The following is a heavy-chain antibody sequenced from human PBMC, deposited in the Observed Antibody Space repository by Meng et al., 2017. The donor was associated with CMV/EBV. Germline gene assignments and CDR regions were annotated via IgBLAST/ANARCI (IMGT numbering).Heavy chain of an antibody. Sequence: SETLSLTCTVSGYSISSGYYWGWIRQPPGKGLEWIGSIYHSGSTYYNPSLKSRVTISVDTSKNQFSLKLSSVTAADTAAYYCARGSRWFDPWGQGTLVTVSS. CDR1: GYSISSGYY. V-gene: IGHV4-38-2*02. CDR3: ARGSRWFDP. J-gene: IGHJ5*02. CDR2: IYHSGST.